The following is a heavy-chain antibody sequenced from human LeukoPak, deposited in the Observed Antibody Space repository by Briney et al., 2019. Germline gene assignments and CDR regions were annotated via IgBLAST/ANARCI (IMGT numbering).Heavy chain of an antibody. Sequence: GESLKIPCETSGYYFPNYWIAWVRQMPGKGLEWMGVVYPGDSETKYSPSFQGQVTISADKPLSTAYLQWRSLNASDTAIYFCATTIVGSRYYFDYWGQGTLVSVSS. CDR3: ATTIVGSRYYFDY. CDR2: VYPGDSET. CDR1: GYYFPNYW. V-gene: IGHV5-51*04. D-gene: IGHD2-21*01. J-gene: IGHJ4*02.